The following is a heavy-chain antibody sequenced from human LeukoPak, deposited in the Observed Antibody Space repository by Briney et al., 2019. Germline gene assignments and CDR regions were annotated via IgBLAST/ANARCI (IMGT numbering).Heavy chain of an antibody. CDR3: ARPPLGGYGPWY. Sequence: PGGSLRLSCAASGFIFSDYYMTWIRQAPGKGLEWVSYISSSGSTIYYADSVKGRFTVSRENAKNSLYLQMNSLRAGDTAVYYCARPPLGGYGPWYWGQGTLVTVCS. CDR2: ISSSGSTI. D-gene: IGHD3-22*01. V-gene: IGHV3-11*04. CDR1: GFIFSDYY. J-gene: IGHJ4*02.